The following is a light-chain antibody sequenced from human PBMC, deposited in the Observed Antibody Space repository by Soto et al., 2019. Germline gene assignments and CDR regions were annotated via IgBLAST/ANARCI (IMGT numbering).Light chain of an antibody. CDR1: SSDVGGDNY. V-gene: IGLV2-8*01. CDR2: EVS. Sequence: QSALTQPPSASGSPGQSVTISCTGTSSDVGGDNYVSWYQQHPGKAPKLMIYEVSKRPSGVPDRFSGSKSGNTASLTVSGLQAEDEADYYCSSYAGSINRAFGTGTTVTVL. CDR3: SSYAGSINRA. J-gene: IGLJ1*01.